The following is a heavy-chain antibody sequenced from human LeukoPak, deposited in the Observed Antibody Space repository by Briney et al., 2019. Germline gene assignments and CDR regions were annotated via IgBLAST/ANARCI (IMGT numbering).Heavy chain of an antibody. V-gene: IGHV1-8*01. CDR2: MNPNSGNT. CDR3: ARDIDRVFNWFDP. J-gene: IGHJ5*02. CDR1: GYTSTSYD. Sequence: ASVKVSCKASGYTSTSYDINWVRQATGQGLEWMGWMNPNSGNTGYSQKFQGRVTITRDTSASTVYMELSSLRSEDTAVYYCARDIDRVFNWFDPWGQGTLVTVSS. D-gene: IGHD6-13*01.